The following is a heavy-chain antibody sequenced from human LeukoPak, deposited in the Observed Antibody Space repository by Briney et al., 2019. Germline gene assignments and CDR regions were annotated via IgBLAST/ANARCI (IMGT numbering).Heavy chain of an antibody. V-gene: IGHV4-4*09. Sequence: SETLSLTCTVPGGSISSYYWSWIRQPPGKGLEWIGYIYTSGSTNYNPSLKSRVTISVDTSKNQLSLKVTSVTGADTAVYYCARFGVDYDMDVWGQGTTVTVSS. CDR3: ARFGVDYDMDV. CDR2: IYTSGST. D-gene: IGHD3-16*01. J-gene: IGHJ6*02. CDR1: GGSISSYY.